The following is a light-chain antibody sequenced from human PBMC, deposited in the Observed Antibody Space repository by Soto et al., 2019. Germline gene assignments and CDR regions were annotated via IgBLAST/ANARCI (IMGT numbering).Light chain of an antibody. CDR2: LGS. CDR1: QSLLHSDGYNY. J-gene: IGKJ4*01. V-gene: IGKV2-28*01. CDR3: MQSLHTPPT. Sequence: DIVMTQSPLPLPVTPGEPASISCRASQSLLHSDGYNYVDWYLQKPGQSPQLLIYLGSNRASRVPDRLSGSGSGTDFTLKISRVEAEDVGVYFCMQSLHTPPTFGGGTKVEIK.